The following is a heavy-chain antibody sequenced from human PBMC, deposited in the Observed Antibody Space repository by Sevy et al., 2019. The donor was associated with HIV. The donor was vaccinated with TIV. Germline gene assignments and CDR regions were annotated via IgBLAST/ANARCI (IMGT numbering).Heavy chain of an antibody. V-gene: IGHV3-11*01. D-gene: IGHD4-4*01. CDR1: EFTLSNYY. J-gene: IGHJ4*02. CDR2: ITSSGITL. CDR3: VGRQYSDTYSWSYHFDH. Sequence: GGSLRLSCTASEFTLSNYYMSWFRQAPGKGLEWISYITSSGITLYYADSVKGRFAISRDNAKNSLYLQMTSLRAEDTAVYFDVGRQYSDTYSWSYHFDHWGQGTLVTVSS.